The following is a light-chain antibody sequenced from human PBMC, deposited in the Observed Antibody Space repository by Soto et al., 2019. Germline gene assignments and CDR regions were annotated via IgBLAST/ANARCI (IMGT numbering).Light chain of an antibody. CDR2: GAS. CDR1: QSVSSSY. CDR3: QQYGSSPPRIN. Sequence: EMVLAQSRGSLSLSPAERATLSCRCSQSVSSSYLAWYQQKPGQAPRLLIYGASSRATGIPDRFSGSGSGTDFTLPISRLEPEDFAVYYCQQYGSSPPRINFDQGTRLEIK. V-gene: IGKV3-20*01. J-gene: IGKJ5*01.